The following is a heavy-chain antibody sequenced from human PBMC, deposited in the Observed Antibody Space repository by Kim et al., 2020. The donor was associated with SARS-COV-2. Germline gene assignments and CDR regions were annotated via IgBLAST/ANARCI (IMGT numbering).Heavy chain of an antibody. D-gene: IGHD3-3*01. V-gene: IGHV3-9*01. Sequence: GGSLRLSCAASGFTFDDYAMHWVRQAPGKGLEWVSGISWNSGSIGYADSVKGRFTISRDNAKNSLYLQMNSPGAEDTALYYCAKDMRSSWSGYIPPYYYYGMDVWGQGTTVTVSS. J-gene: IGHJ6*02. CDR2: ISWNSGSI. CDR1: GFTFDDYA. CDR3: AKDMRSSWSGYIPPYYYYGMDV.